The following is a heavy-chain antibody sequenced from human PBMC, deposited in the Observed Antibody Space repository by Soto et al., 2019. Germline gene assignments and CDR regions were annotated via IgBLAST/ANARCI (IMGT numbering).Heavy chain of an antibody. Sequence: SETLSLTCTVSGGSISSYYWSWIRQPPGKGLEWIGYIYYSGSTNYNPSLKSRVTISVDTSKNQFSLKLSSVTAADTAVYYCASGGSCYSRYYYFDYWGQGTLVTVSS. J-gene: IGHJ4*02. CDR3: ASGGSCYSRYYYFDY. V-gene: IGHV4-59*01. D-gene: IGHD2-15*01. CDR1: GGSISSYY. CDR2: IYYSGST.